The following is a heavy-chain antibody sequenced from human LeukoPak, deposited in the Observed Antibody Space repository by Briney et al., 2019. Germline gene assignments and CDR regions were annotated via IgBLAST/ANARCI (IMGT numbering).Heavy chain of an antibody. CDR1: GGSISSYY. CDR3: ARGASSYDSSSPFDC. J-gene: IGHJ4*02. Sequence: SETLSLTCTVSGGSISSYYWSWIRQPPGKGLEWIGYIYSSGSTNYNPSLKSRVIISVDTSKNQFSLKLTSVTAADTAVYYCARGASSYDSSSPFDCWGQGTLVTVSS. CDR2: IYSSGST. D-gene: IGHD3-22*01. V-gene: IGHV4-59*01.